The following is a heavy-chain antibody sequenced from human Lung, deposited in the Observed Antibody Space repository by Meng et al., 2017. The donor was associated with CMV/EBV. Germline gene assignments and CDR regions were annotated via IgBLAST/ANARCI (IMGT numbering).Heavy chain of an antibody. J-gene: IGHJ6*02. CDR3: ARDQLLLGGFYYNGMDV. CDR2: IIPIFGLA. V-gene: IGHV1-69*04. D-gene: IGHD3/OR15-3a*01. CDR1: GGTFSSYS. Sequence: SVXVSCKASGGTFSSYSFSWVRQAPGQGLEWMGRIIPIFGLANYTQKFQGRVTISADKSTSIVSMELSSLRSEDTAVYYCARDQLLLGGFYYNGMDVWGRGTTVTVSS.